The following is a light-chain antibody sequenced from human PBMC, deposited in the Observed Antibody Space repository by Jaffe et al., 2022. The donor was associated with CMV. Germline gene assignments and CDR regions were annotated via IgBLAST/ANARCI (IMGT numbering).Light chain of an antibody. Sequence: EVVLTQSPGTLSLSPGERATLSCRASESIDSMYVAWYQQKRGQAPRLLIHGASIRATGIPDRFSGSGSGTDFTLSISRLEPEDFALYYCQQYGSSPPVSFGGGTEVDFK. V-gene: IGKV3-20*01. CDR3: QQYGSSPPVS. J-gene: IGKJ4*01. CDR1: ESIDSMY. CDR2: GAS.